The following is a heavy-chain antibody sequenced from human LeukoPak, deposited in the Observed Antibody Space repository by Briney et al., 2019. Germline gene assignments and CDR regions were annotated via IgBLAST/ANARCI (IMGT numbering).Heavy chain of an antibody. CDR3: ARDLVVIRAFDY. V-gene: IGHV3-33*01. J-gene: IGHJ4*02. CDR2: IWYAGSNK. CDR1: GFTFSSYG. Sequence: GRSLRLSCAASGFTFSSYGMHWVRQAPGKGLEWVAVIWYAGSNKYYADSVKGRFTISRDNSKNTLYLQMNSLRAEDTAVYYCARDLVVIRAFDYWGQGTLVTVSS. D-gene: IGHD3-22*01.